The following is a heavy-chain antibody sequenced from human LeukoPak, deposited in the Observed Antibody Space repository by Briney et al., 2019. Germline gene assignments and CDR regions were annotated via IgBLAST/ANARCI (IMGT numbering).Heavy chain of an antibody. CDR2: IIPIFGTA. CDR1: GGTFSSYA. D-gene: IGHD6-6*01. CDR3: ARYVKQLSRTHKDFYYYYMDV. J-gene: IGHJ6*03. Sequence: SVKVSCKASGGTFSSYAISWVRQAPGQGPEWMGGIIPIFGTANYAQKFQGRVTITTDESTSTAYMELSSLRSEDTAVYYCARYVKQLSRTHKDFYYYYMDVWGKGTTVTVSS. V-gene: IGHV1-69*05.